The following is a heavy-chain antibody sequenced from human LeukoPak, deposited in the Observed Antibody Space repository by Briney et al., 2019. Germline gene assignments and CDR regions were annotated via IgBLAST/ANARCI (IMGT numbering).Heavy chain of an antibody. Sequence: PSETLSLTCAVYGGSFSGYYWSWIRQPPGEGLEWIGEINHSGSTNYNPSLKSRVTISVDTSKNQFSLKLSSVTAADTAVYYCARPSRYYDFWSGLFDYWGQGTLVTVSS. D-gene: IGHD3-3*01. CDR1: GGSFSGYY. CDR3: ARPSRYYDFWSGLFDY. J-gene: IGHJ4*02. V-gene: IGHV4-34*01. CDR2: INHSGST.